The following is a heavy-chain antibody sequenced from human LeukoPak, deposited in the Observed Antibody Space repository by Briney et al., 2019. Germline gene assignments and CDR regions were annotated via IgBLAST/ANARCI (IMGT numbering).Heavy chain of an antibody. J-gene: IGHJ4*02. Sequence: GASVKVSCKASGYTFTSYYMHWVRQAPGQGLEWMGIINPSGGSTSYAQKFQGRVTMTRDMSTSTVYMELSSLRSEDTAVYYCARAKGVIAAAGTVHRDINDYWGQGTLVTVSS. V-gene: IGHV1-46*01. D-gene: IGHD6-13*01. CDR1: GYTFTSYY. CDR2: INPSGGST. CDR3: ARAKGVIAAAGTVHRDINDY.